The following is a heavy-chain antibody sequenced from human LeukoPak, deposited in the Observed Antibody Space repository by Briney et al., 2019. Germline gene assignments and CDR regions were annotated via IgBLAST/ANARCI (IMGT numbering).Heavy chain of an antibody. D-gene: IGHD3-10*01. Sequence: ASVKVSCKASGYTFTSYGISWVRQAPGQGLDWMGWISAYNGNTNYAQKLQGRVTMTTDTSTSTAYMELRSLRSDDTAVYYCARVQLWFGEFTNNWFDPWGQGTLVTVSS. V-gene: IGHV1-18*01. J-gene: IGHJ5*02. CDR2: ISAYNGNT. CDR1: GYTFTSYG. CDR3: ARVQLWFGEFTNNWFDP.